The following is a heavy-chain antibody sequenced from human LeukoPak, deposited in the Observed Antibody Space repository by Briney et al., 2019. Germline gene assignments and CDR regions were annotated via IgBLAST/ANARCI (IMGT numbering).Heavy chain of an antibody. Sequence: GGSLRLSCAASGFTFSGFGMHWVRQAPGKGREWVAFIRYDGNNEYYADSVKGRFTISRDNSKNTLFLQMNSLRAEDTAVYYCAKDASSGFEYWGQGTLVSVSS. CDR1: GFTFSGFG. V-gene: IGHV3-30*02. D-gene: IGHD3-22*01. CDR2: IRYDGNNE. J-gene: IGHJ4*02. CDR3: AKDASSGFEY.